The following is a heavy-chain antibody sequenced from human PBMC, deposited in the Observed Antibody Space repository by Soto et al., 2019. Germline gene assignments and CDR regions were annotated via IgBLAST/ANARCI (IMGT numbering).Heavy chain of an antibody. D-gene: IGHD5-12*01. CDR2: IIPIFGTA. CDR1: GGTFSSYA. V-gene: IGHV1-69*13. CDR3: ARVATIDYYYYYGMDV. Sequence: SVKVSCKASGGTFSSYAISWVRQAPGQGLEWMGGIIPIFGTANYAQKFQGRVTITADESTSTAYMELRSLRSDDTAVYYCARVATIDYYYYYGMDVWGQGTTVTVSS. J-gene: IGHJ6*02.